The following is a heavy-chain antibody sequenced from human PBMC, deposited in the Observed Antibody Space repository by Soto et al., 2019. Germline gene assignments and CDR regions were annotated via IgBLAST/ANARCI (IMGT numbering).Heavy chain of an antibody. V-gene: IGHV1-18*04. D-gene: IGHD2-2*01. CDR3: ARGDCSSTSCYGIYYYYYYGMDV. CDR2: ISAYNGNT. Sequence: APVKVSFKPSCSTFPSGGMSWVRQAPGQGLEWQGWISAYNGNTNYAQKLQGRVTMTTDTSTSTAYMELRSLRSDDTAVYYCARGDCSSTSCYGIYYYYYYGMDVWGQGTKVTVSS. CDR1: CSTFPSGG. J-gene: IGHJ6*02.